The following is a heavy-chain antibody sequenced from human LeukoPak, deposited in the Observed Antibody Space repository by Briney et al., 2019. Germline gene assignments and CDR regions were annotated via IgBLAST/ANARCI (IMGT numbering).Heavy chain of an antibody. CDR2: INHSGRT. CDR1: AWSFNDYY. J-gene: IGHJ3*01. Sequence: SETLSLTCDVYAWSFNDYYWTWIRQPPGKGLEWIGEINHSGRTNYNPSLKSRVTISVDTSQNQFSLELRSVTAADTAVYYCARCLGVVVRDAFDVWGQGTVVTVSS. D-gene: IGHD3-22*01. CDR3: ARCLGVVVRDAFDV. V-gene: IGHV4-34*01.